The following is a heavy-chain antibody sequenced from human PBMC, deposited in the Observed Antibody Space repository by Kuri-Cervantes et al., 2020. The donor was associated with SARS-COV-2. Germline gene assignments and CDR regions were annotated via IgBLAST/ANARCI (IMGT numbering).Heavy chain of an antibody. CDR2: IYYSGST. Sequence: SETLSLTCTVSGGSISSHYWSWIRQPPGKGLEWIGYIYYSGSTNYNPSLKSRVTISVDTSKNQFSLKLGSVTAADTAVYYCARDYYDSSYFDYWGQGTLVTVSS. CDR1: GGSISSHY. J-gene: IGHJ4*02. V-gene: IGHV4-59*11. CDR3: ARDYYDSSYFDY. D-gene: IGHD3-22*01.